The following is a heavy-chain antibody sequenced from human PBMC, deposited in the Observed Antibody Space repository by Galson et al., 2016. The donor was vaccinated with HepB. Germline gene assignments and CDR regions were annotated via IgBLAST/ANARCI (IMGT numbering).Heavy chain of an antibody. D-gene: IGHD4-11*01. CDR2: IWYDGSNK. CDR1: GFTFGSYG. Sequence: SLRLSCAASGFTFGSYGMHWVRQAPGKGLEWVAVIWYDGSNKYYADSVKGRFTISRDNSKNTLYLQMNSLRAEDTAVYYCARDPVASSTWYYFDYWGQGTLVTVSS. V-gene: IGHV3-33*08. CDR3: ARDPVASSTWYYFDY. J-gene: IGHJ4*02.